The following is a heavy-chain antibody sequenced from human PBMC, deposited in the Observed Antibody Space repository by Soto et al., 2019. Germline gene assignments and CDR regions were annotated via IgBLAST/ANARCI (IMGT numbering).Heavy chain of an antibody. Sequence: ASVKVSCKASGYTFTSYDINCVRQATGQGLEWMGWMNPNSGNTGYAQKFQGRVTMTRNTSISTAYMELSSLRSEDTAVYYCARGPLLRFLEWLSATNWFDPWGQGTLVTVSS. V-gene: IGHV1-8*01. CDR3: ARGPLLRFLEWLSATNWFDP. CDR2: MNPNSGNT. D-gene: IGHD3-3*01. J-gene: IGHJ5*02. CDR1: GYTFTSYD.